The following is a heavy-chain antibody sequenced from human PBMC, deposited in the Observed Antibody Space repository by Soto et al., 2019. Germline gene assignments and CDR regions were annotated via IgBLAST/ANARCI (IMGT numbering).Heavy chain of an antibody. J-gene: IGHJ4*02. Sequence: EGQLVESGGGLVQPGGSLKLSCAASGFTFGGSAMHWVRQASGKGLEWVGHIRSKTNSYATAYAESVKGRFTISRDDSMNTAYLQMNSLKTEDTAVYFCTRQTDAVQWLVVPTDYNFDYLGQGTLVTVSS. CDR1: GFTFGGSA. D-gene: IGHD6-19*01. CDR3: TRQTDAVQWLVVPTDYNFDY. CDR2: IRSKTNSYAT. V-gene: IGHV3-73*02.